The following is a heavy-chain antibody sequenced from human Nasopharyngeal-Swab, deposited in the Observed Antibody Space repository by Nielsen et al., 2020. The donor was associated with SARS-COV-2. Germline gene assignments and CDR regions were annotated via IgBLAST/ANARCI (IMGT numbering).Heavy chain of an antibody. D-gene: IGHD2-21*01. CDR1: GFKFDDYA. CDR2: VSWNSGDT. V-gene: IGHV3-9*01. Sequence: GGSLRLSCAASGFKFDDYAMHWVRQGPGQGLDCVSGVSWNSGDTGYADSVKGRFTISRDDAKNSLYMQMNSLRPEDKALYYCVKDVKTVVGITTIFDSWGQGTLVTVSS. CDR3: VKDVKTVVGITTIFDS. J-gene: IGHJ4*02.